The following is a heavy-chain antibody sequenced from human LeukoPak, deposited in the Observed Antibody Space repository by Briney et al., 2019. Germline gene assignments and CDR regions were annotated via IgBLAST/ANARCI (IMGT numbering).Heavy chain of an antibody. D-gene: IGHD3-3*01. V-gene: IGHV3-23*01. J-gene: IGHJ4*02. CDR3: AKPRGGLRFLEWLLYWDY. CDR2: ISGSGGST. Sequence: GGSLRLSCAASGFTFSSYAMSWVRQAPGKGLEWVSAISGSGGSTYYADSVKGRFTISRDNSKNTLYLQMSSLRAEDTAVYYCAKPRGGLRFLEWLLYWDYWGQGTLVTVSS. CDR1: GFTFSSYA.